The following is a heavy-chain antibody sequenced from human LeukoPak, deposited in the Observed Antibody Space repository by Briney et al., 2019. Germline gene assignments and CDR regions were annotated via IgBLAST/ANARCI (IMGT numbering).Heavy chain of an antibody. J-gene: IGHJ4*02. CDR2: IYSSGST. CDR1: GASVSGSPYY. V-gene: IGHV4-39*01. Sequence: SSETLSLTCTVSGASVSGSPYYWGWIRQPPGKGLEWIGSIYSSGSTCYNASLQSRVTISIETSKNQISLRLNSVTAADTAIYYCAKSGGYGLIDYWGQGTLVTVSS. D-gene: IGHD1-26*01. CDR3: AKSGGYGLIDY.